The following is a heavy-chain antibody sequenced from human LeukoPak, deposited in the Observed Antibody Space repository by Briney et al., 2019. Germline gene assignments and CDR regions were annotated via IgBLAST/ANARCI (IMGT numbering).Heavy chain of an antibody. V-gene: IGHV3-30*04. CDR2: ISYDGSNK. CDR1: GFTFISYA. D-gene: IGHD5-12*01. J-gene: IGHJ4*02. Sequence: GGSLRLSCAASGFTFISYAMHWVRQAPGKGLEWVAVISYDGSNKSYADSVKGRFTISRDNSKNTVYLQVNSLRAEDTAVYYCARDRGIVATNWGQGTLVTVSS. CDR3: ARDRGIVATN.